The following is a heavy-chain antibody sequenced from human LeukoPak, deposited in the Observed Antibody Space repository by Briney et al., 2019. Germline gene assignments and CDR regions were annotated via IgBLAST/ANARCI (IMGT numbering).Heavy chain of an antibody. D-gene: IGHD2-2*01. J-gene: IGHJ4*02. Sequence: GGSLRLSCAASGFTFSSYGMHWVRQAPGKGLEWVAVISYDGSNKYYADSVKGRFTTSRDNSKNTLYLQMNSLRAEDTAVYYCAKLIVVVPAANTPFDYWGQGTLVTVSS. CDR2: ISYDGSNK. CDR1: GFTFSSYG. V-gene: IGHV3-30*18. CDR3: AKLIVVVPAANTPFDY.